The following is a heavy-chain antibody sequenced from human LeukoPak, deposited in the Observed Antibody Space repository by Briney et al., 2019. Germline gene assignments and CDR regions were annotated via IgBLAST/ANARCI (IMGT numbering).Heavy chain of an antibody. Sequence: ASVKVSCKASGYTFIGYYMHWVRQAPGQGLEWMGWINPNSGGTNYAQKFQGRVTMTRDTSISTAYMELSRLRSDDTAVYYCARDLVGYCSSTSCSPRPQNWFDPWGQGTLVTVSS. J-gene: IGHJ5*02. CDR3: ARDLVGYCSSTSCSPRPQNWFDP. CDR1: GYTFIGYY. V-gene: IGHV1-2*02. CDR2: INPNSGGT. D-gene: IGHD2-2*01.